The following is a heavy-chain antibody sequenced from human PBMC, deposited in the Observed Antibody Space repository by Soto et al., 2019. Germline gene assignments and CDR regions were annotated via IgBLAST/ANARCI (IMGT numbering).Heavy chain of an antibody. CDR2: ISANNGNT. CDR1: GYTFTSYY. J-gene: IGHJ4*02. CDR3: ARDGRYSGSYGGYYFDY. D-gene: IGHD1-26*01. Sequence: ASVKVSCKASGYTFTSYYMHWVRQAPGQGLEWMGWISANNGNTNYAQKIQGRVTMTTDTSTSTAYMELRSLRSDDTAVYYCARDGRYSGSYGGYYFDYWGQGTLVTVSS. V-gene: IGHV1-18*04.